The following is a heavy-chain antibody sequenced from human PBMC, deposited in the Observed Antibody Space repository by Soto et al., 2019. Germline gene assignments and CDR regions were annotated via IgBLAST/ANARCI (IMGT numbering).Heavy chain of an antibody. D-gene: IGHD2-2*01. CDR3: ARHVSAPSTYNWFDP. CDR1: GGSISSSSYY. CDR2: IYYSGST. V-gene: IGHV4-39*01. J-gene: IGHJ5*02. Sequence: QLQLQESGLGLVKPSETLSLTCTVSGGSISSSSYYWGWIRQPPGKGLEWIGSIYYSGSTYYNPSLKSRVTISVDTSKNQFSLKLSSVTAADTAVYYCARHVSAPSTYNWFDPWGQGTLVTVSS.